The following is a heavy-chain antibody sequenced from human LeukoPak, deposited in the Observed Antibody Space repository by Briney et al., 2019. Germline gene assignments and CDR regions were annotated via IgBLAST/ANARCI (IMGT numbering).Heavy chain of an antibody. J-gene: IGHJ4*02. D-gene: IGHD6-19*01. CDR3: ARAGGLAVAVAEEDYFDY. Sequence: PSETLSLTCAVYGGSFSGYNWSWIRQPPGKGLEWIGEINHSGSTNYNPSLKSRVTISVDTSKNQFSLKLSSVTAADTAVYYCARAGGLAVAVAEEDYFDYWGQGTLVTVSS. CDR1: GGSFSGYN. V-gene: IGHV4-34*01. CDR2: INHSGST.